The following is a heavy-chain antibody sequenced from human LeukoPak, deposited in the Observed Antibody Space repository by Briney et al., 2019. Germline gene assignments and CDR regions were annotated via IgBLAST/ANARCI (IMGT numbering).Heavy chain of an antibody. CDR2: ISGSGGST. Sequence: GGSLRLSCAASGFTFSSYAMSWVRQAPGKGLEWVSAISGSGGSTYYADSVKGRFTISRDNSKNTLYLQMNSLRAEDTAVYYCAKDPTIFGVVIHFFDYWGQGTLVTVSS. CDR3: AKDPTIFGVVIHFFDY. CDR1: GFTFSSYA. D-gene: IGHD3-3*01. V-gene: IGHV3-23*01. J-gene: IGHJ4*02.